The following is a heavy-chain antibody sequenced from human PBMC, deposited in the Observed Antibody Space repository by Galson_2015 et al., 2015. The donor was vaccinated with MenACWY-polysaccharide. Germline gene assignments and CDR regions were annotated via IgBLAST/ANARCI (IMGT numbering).Heavy chain of an antibody. V-gene: IGHV2-70*04. CDR3: AREIVVPAAMDF. CDR1: GFSLSTSGVG. Sequence: PALVKPTQTLTLTCTFSGFSLSTSGVGVGWIRQPPGKALEWLARIDWDDDKFYSTFLKTRLTISKDTSKNQVVLTMTNTDPLDTGTYYCAREIVVPAAMDFWGQGTLVTVSS. CDR2: IDWDDDK. D-gene: IGHD2-2*01. J-gene: IGHJ4*01.